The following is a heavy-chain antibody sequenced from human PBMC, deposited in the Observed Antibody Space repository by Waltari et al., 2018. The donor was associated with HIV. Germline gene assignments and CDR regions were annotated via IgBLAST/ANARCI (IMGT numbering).Heavy chain of an antibody. J-gene: IGHJ4*02. CDR2: ISYDGSNK. Sequence: QVQLVESGGGVVQPGRSLRLSCAASGFTFSSYAMHWVRQAPGKGLEWVAVISYDGSNKYYADSVKGRFTISRDNAKNSLYLQMNSLRVEDTAVYYCARDINGGWGYWGQGTLVTVAS. V-gene: IGHV3-30-3*01. D-gene: IGHD7-27*01. CDR1: GFTFSSYA. CDR3: ARDINGGWGY.